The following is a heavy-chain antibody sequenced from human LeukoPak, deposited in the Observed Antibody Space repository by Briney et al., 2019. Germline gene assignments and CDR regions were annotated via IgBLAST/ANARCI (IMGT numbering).Heavy chain of an antibody. J-gene: IGHJ4*02. Sequence: AGGSLRLSCAASGFTFDDYAMHWVRQAPGKGLEWVSGTSWNSGSIGYADSVKGRFTISRDNSKNTLDLQMSSLRAEDTAVYYCAKGSASSRPYYFDYWGQGALVTVSS. V-gene: IGHV3-9*01. CDR1: GFTFDDYA. D-gene: IGHD3-16*01. CDR2: TSWNSGSI. CDR3: AKGSASSRPYYFDY.